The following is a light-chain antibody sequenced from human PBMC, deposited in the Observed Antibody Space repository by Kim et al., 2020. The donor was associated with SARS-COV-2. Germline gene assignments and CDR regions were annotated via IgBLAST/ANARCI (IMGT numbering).Light chain of an antibody. CDR1: SLRSYY. CDR2: GKN. CDR3: TSRASCGLHLV. V-gene: IGLV3-19*01. J-gene: IGLJ3*02. Sequence: SSELTQDPAVSVALGQTVRLTCQGDSLRSYYASWYQQKPGQAPVLVIYGKNNRPSGIPVRFSGSSSGNTASLTLTGAQAEDEADFYCTSRASCGLHLVFG.